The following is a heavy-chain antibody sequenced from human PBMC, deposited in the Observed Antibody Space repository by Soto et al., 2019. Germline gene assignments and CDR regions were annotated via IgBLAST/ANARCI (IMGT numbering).Heavy chain of an antibody. CDR3: ARDDTSIRGYGF. J-gene: IGHJ4*02. D-gene: IGHD2-15*01. CDR1: GFTFSAYY. Sequence: GGSLRLSCAASGFTFSAYYMNWVRQAPGKGLEWLSYINHDSTDINYADSVRGRLTISRDNAQNSLFLQMSSLRADDTAVYYCARDDTSIRGYGFWGQXTLVTVSS. CDR2: INHDSTDI. V-gene: IGHV3-11*05.